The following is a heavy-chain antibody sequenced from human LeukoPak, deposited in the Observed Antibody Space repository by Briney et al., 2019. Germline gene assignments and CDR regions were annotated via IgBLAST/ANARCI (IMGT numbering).Heavy chain of an antibody. J-gene: IGHJ4*02. D-gene: IGHD3-22*01. Sequence: ASVKVSCKASGYTFTSYGISWVRQAPGQGLEWMGWISAYNGNTNYAQKLQGRVTMTTDTSTSTAYMELRSLRSDDTAVYYCARVRYYYDSSGYTFDYWGQGTLVTVSS. CDR2: ISAYNGNT. CDR1: GYTFTSYG. CDR3: ARVRYYYDSSGYTFDY. V-gene: IGHV1-18*01.